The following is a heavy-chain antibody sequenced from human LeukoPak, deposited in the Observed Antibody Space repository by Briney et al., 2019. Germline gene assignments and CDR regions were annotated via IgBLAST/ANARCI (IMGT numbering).Heavy chain of an antibody. Sequence: GGSLRLSCAASEFTFSGYWMSWFRQAPGKGLEWVATIKQDGSETDYVDSVKGRFTISRDNAKNSLYLQMNSLRIEDTAVYYCARAQWRRPDYWGQGTLVTVSS. V-gene: IGHV3-7*02. CDR3: ARAQWRRPDY. J-gene: IGHJ4*02. CDR2: IKQDGSET. D-gene: IGHD5-12*01. CDR1: EFTFSGYW.